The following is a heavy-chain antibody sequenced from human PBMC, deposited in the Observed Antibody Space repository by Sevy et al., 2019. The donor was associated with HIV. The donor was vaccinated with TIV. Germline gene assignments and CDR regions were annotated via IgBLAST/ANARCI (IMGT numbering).Heavy chain of an antibody. CDR3: ARREGGLTGTNWFDP. V-gene: IGHV4-39*01. J-gene: IGHJ5*02. D-gene: IGHD3-10*01. CDR2: TYYNGSP. CDR1: GGPFSSPSHC. Sequence: SETLSLTFTVSGGPFSSPSHCWGWIRQPPGKGLEWIATTYYNGSPYYNPSLKSRVTISVDTSKNQFSLRLTSVTAADTAVYYCARREGGLTGTNWFDPWGQGILVTVSS.